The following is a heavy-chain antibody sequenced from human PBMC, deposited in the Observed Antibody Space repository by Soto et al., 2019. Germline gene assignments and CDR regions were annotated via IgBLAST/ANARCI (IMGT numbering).Heavy chain of an antibody. Sequence: SETLSLTCTVSGGSISSYYWSWIRQPPGKGLEWIGYIYYSGSTNYNPSLKSRVTISVDTSKNQFSLKLSSVTAADTAVYYCARRNIFYDSSGYYYGWFDPWGQGTLVTVSS. CDR2: IYYSGST. CDR1: GGSISSYY. CDR3: ARRNIFYDSSGYYYGWFDP. J-gene: IGHJ5*02. D-gene: IGHD3-22*01. V-gene: IGHV4-59*01.